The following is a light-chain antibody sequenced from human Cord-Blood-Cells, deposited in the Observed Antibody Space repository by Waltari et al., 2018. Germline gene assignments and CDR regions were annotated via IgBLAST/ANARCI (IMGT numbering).Light chain of an antibody. J-gene: IGKJ2*01. V-gene: IGKV1-5*03. CDR1: QSISSW. Sequence: DIQMTQSPSTLSASVGDRVTITCRASQSISSWLAWYQQKPGKAPKLLIYKASSLESGGPSRFSGIGSGTEFTLTISSLQPDDCATYYCQQYNSYSYTFGQGTKLEIK. CDR2: KAS. CDR3: QQYNSYSYT.